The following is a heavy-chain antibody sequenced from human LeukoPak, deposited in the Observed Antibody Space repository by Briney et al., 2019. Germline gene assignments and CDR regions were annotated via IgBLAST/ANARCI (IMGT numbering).Heavy chain of an antibody. CDR2: IYHSWST. J-gene: IGHJ4*02. CDR1: GASINSTKW. Sequence: SETVSLTCAVSGASINSTKWWTWVRQPPGKGLEWIGEIYHSWSTNYNPSLKSRDTISADKFRNQFSLKLNSVTAEDTAVYYCARGRTWSDYWGQGTRVTVSS. D-gene: IGHD6-13*01. CDR3: ARGRTWSDY. V-gene: IGHV4-4*02.